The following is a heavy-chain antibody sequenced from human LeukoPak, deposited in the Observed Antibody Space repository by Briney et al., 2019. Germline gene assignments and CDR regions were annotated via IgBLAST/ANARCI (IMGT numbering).Heavy chain of an antibody. CDR2: ISAQNCNK. CDR1: GYMFPSHC. D-gene: IGHD3-9*01. J-gene: IGHJ5*02. CDR3: ARLTGYSSERWFDP. Sequence: ASVTVSRKSSGYMFPSHCIHWLRQAPGQGLGGVGWISAQNCNKHHVQQFLGRVTMTRDTSASTAYTELRSLKSHDTAVYYCARLTGYSSERWFDPWSQGTLVTVYS. V-gene: IGHV1-18*01.